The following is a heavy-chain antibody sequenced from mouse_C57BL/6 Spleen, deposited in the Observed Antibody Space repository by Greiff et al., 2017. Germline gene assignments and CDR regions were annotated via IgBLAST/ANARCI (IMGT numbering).Heavy chain of an antibody. CDR2: INPGSGGT. CDR1: GYAFTNYL. J-gene: IGHJ3*01. CDR3: ARSCYGNWAY. V-gene: IGHV1-54*01. D-gene: IGHD2-10*01. Sequence: VQLQESGAELVRPGTSVKVSCKASGYAFTNYLIEWVKQRPGQGLEWIGVINPGSGGTNYNEKFKGKATLTADKSSSTAYMQLSSLTSEDAAVYFCARSCYGNWAYWGQGTLVTVSA.